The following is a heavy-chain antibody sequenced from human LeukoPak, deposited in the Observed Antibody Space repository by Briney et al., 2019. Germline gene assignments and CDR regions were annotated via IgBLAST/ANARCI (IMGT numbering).Heavy chain of an antibody. CDR3: ARATVLEYSSSAGWFDP. CDR1: GGSISSSDYY. J-gene: IGHJ5*02. D-gene: IGHD6-6*01. Sequence: KPSETLSLTCTVSGGSISSSDYYWVWIRQPPGKGLEWIGNIDYSGTTYYNVSLKSRVTISVDTSKNHFSLKLRSVTAADTAVYYCARATVLEYSSSAGWFDPWGQGTLVTVSS. V-gene: IGHV4-39*07. CDR2: IDYSGTT.